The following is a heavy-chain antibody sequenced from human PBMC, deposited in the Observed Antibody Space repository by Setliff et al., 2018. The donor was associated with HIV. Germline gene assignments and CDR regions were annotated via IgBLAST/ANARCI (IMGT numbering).Heavy chain of an antibody. CDR1: GFSLNTPGVG. Sequence: SGPTLVNPTPPLTLTCTFSGFSLNTPGVGVGWIRQPPGKALEWLALIYWDDDKRYNSSLRTRLTITEDTSKNQVVLIMTNMDPLDTAIYFCAHKGPDALREDFDYWGQGTLVTAPQ. V-gene: IGHV2-5*02. CDR2: IYWDDDK. J-gene: IGHJ4*02. D-gene: IGHD2-8*01. CDR3: AHKGPDALREDFDY.